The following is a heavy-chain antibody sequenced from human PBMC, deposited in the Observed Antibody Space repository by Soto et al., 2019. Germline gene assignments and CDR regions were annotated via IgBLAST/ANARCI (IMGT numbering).Heavy chain of an antibody. V-gene: IGHV4-59*08. D-gene: IGHD6-13*01. CDR1: GGSISSYY. J-gene: IGHJ4*02. Sequence: QVQLQESGPGLVKPSETLSLTCTVSGGSISSYYWSWIRQPPGKGLEWIGYIYYSGSTNYNPALKSRVTLSVDTSQNQFSMKLSAVTAADTAVYYCARAALAAAPSEYWGQGTLVTVSS. CDR3: ARAALAAAPSEY. CDR2: IYYSGST.